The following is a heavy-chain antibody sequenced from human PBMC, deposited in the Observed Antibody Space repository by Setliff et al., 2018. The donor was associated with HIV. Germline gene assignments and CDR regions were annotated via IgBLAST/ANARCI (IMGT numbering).Heavy chain of an antibody. J-gene: IGHJ4*02. Sequence: GGSLRLSCAASGFTLSDHHMNWIRQAPGKGLEWVSYSGHSGGTIKYGDSVRGRFTISRDIAKSSLYLQLDSLSVEDTAVYYCASGALLPTIDYWGRGTLVTVSS. V-gene: IGHV3-11*01. CDR2: SGHSGGTI. CDR3: ASGALLPTIDY. D-gene: IGHD3-10*01. CDR1: GFTLSDHH.